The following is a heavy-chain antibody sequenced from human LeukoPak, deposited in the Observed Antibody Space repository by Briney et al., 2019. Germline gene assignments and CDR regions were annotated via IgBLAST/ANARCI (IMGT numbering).Heavy chain of an antibody. CDR1: GFTLSSYA. D-gene: IGHD5-18*01. Sequence: PGGSLRLSCAASGFTLSSYAMGWVRQAPGKGLEWVSAISGSGGTTYYADFEEGRFTISRDNSKNTLFLQMNSLRAEDTAVYYCAKLPVDTDMVTTYYFDYWGQGTLVTVSS. CDR2: ISGSGGTT. V-gene: IGHV3-23*01. CDR3: AKLPVDTDMVTTYYFDY. J-gene: IGHJ4*02.